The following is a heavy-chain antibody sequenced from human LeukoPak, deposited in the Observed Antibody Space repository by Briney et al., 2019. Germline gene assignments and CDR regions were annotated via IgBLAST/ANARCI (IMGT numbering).Heavy chain of an antibody. CDR3: AREGEDIVVVVAATGMDV. Sequence: ASVKVSCKASGYTLTGYYMHWVRQAPGQGLEWMGWINTNTGYPTYAQGFTGRFVFSLDTSVSTAYLQISSLKAEDTAVYYCAREGEDIVVVVAATGMDVWGQGTTVTVSS. CDR1: GYTLTGYY. J-gene: IGHJ6*02. CDR2: INTNTGYP. V-gene: IGHV7-4-1*02. D-gene: IGHD2-15*01.